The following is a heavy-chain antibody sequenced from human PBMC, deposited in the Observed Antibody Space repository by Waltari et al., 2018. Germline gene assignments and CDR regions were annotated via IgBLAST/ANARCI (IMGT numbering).Heavy chain of an antibody. CDR3: ARGGNPYYYYYMDV. V-gene: IGHV3-74*01. J-gene: IGHJ6*03. CDR1: GFTFSSYW. D-gene: IGHD3-16*01. CDR2: INSDGSST. Sequence: EVQLVESGGGLVQPGGSLRLSCAASGFTFSSYWMHWVRQAPGKGLVWVSRINSDGSSTSYADSVKGRFTISRDNAKNTLYLKMNSLRDEDTAVYYCARGGNPYYYYYMDVWGKGTTVTVSS.